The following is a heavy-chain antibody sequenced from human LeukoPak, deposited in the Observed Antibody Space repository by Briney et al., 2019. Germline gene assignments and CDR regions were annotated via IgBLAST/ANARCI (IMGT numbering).Heavy chain of an antibody. Sequence: GGSLRLSCAASGFTFSSYWMSWVRQAPGKGLEWVANIKQDGSEKYYVDSVKGRFTISRDNAKNSLYLQMNSLRAEDTAVYYCARYYGSGSYYTLYYYYYGMDVWGQGTTVTVSS. V-gene: IGHV3-7*01. D-gene: IGHD3-10*01. CDR2: IKQDGSEK. J-gene: IGHJ6*02. CDR1: GFTFSSYW. CDR3: ARYYGSGSYYTLYYYYYGMDV.